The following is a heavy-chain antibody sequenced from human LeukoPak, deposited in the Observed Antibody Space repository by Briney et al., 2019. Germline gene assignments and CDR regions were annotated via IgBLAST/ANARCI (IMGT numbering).Heavy chain of an antibody. J-gene: IGHJ4*02. CDR1: GGSISSYY. CDR3: ARDLGSSFDY. D-gene: IGHD2/OR15-2a*01. CDR2: IYYSGST. V-gene: IGHV4-59*01. Sequence: SETLSLTCTVSGGSISSYYWSRIRQPPGKGLEWIGYIYYSGSTNYNPSLKSRVTISVDTSKNQFSLKLSSVTAADTAVYYCARDLGSSFDYWGQGTQVTVSS.